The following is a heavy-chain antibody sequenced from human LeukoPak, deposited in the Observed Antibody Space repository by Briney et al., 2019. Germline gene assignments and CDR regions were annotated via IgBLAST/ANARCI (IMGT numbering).Heavy chain of an antibody. CDR1: GYTFTRYL. J-gene: IGHJ4*02. CDR3: ARTNYYDSSGYYSTYYFDY. Sequence: ASVKVSCKASGYTFTRYLMHWVRQAPGQGPEWMGIINPSGGSTSYAQKFQGRVTMTRDTSTSTVYMELSSLRSEDTAVYYCARTNYYDSSGYYSTYYFDYWGQGTLVTVSS. D-gene: IGHD3-22*01. CDR2: INPSGGST. V-gene: IGHV1-46*01.